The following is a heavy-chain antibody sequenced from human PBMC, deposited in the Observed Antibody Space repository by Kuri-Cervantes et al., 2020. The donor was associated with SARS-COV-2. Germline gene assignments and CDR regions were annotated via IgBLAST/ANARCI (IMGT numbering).Heavy chain of an antibody. CDR2: IDPSDSET. D-gene: IGHD3-16*01. CDR3: ATRYGHSFAYGY. CDR1: GYIFTSYW. Sequence: GESLKISCKGSGYIFTSYWISWVRQMPGKGLEWMGRIDPSDSETNYSPSFEGHVTMSVDKSINTAYLQWSSLKASDTATYYCATRYGHSFAYGYWGQGSLVTVSS. J-gene: IGHJ4*02. V-gene: IGHV5-10-1*01.